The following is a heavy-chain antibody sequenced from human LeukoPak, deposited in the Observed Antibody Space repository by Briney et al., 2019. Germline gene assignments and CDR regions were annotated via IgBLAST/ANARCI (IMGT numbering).Heavy chain of an antibody. Sequence: ASVKVSCKASGYTFTSYGISWVRQAPGQGLEWMGWISAYNGNTNYAQKLQGRVTMTTDTSTSTAYMELRSLRSDDTAVYYCASAVVPAAIFYFDYWGQGTLVTVSS. J-gene: IGHJ4*02. CDR3: ASAVVPAAIFYFDY. V-gene: IGHV1-18*01. CDR2: ISAYNGNT. D-gene: IGHD2-2*01. CDR1: GYTFTSYG.